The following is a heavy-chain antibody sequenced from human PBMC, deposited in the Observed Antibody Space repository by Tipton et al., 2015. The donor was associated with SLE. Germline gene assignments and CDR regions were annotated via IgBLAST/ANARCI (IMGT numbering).Heavy chain of an antibody. V-gene: IGHV3-30*02. CDR3: AKDGGQQLVT. D-gene: IGHD6-13*01. CDR2: IRNDGTNK. CDR1: GFTFSNYG. J-gene: IGHJ5*02. Sequence: SLRLSCAASGFTFSNYGIHWVRQAPGKGLEWVALIRNDGTNKYYGDSVKGRFTISRDNSKNTMYLQMNSLRAEDTAVYYCAKDGGQQLVTWGQGTLVNVSS.